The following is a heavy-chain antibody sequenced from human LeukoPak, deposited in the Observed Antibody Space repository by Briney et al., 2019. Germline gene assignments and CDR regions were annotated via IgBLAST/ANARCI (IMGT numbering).Heavy chain of an antibody. Sequence: GGSLRLSCAASGFTFSSYGMHWVRQAPGMGLEWVAVIWYDGSNKYYADSVKGRFTISRDNSKNTLYLQMNSLRAEDTAVYYCAKDLGTLLDAFDIWGQGTMVTVSS. V-gene: IGHV3-33*06. CDR3: AKDLGTLLDAFDI. D-gene: IGHD3-10*01. J-gene: IGHJ3*02. CDR2: IWYDGSNK. CDR1: GFTFSSYG.